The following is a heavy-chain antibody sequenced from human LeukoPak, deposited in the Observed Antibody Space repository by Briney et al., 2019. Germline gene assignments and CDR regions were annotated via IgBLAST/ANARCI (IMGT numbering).Heavy chain of an antibody. V-gene: IGHV4-4*07. CDR1: GGSISSYY. CDR3: ARDHCSSTSCYRVD. CDR2: IYTSGST. Sequence: ASETLSLTCTVSGGSISSYYWSWIRQPAGKGLEWIGRIYTSGSTNYNPSLKSRVTMSVDTSKNQFSLKLSSVTAADTAVYYCARDHCSSTSCYRVDWGQGTLVTVSS. J-gene: IGHJ4*02. D-gene: IGHD2-2*01.